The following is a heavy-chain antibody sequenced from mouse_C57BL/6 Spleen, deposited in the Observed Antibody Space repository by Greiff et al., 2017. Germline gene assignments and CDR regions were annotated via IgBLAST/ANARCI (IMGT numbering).Heavy chain of an antibody. CDR2: IDPENGDT. D-gene: IGHD2-4*01. CDR1: GFNIKDDY. J-gene: IGHJ2*01. Sequence: VQLKESGAELVRPGASVKLSCTASGFNIKDDYMHWVKQRPEPGLEWIGWIDPENGDTEYASKFQGKATITADTSSNTAYLQLSSLTSEDTAVNYCTTFIYYEYPYYFDYWGQGTTLTVSS. CDR3: TTFIYYEYPYYFDY. V-gene: IGHV14-4*01.